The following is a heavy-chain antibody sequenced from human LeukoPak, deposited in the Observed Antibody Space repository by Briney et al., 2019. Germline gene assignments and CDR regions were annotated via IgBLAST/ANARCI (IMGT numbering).Heavy chain of an antibody. J-gene: IGHJ4*02. D-gene: IGHD3-3*01. CDR2: INHSGST. V-gene: IGHV4-34*01. CDR3: ARHGNDFWSGYSAYDY. CDR1: GGSFSGYY. Sequence: SETLSLTCAVYGGSFSGYYWSWIRQPPGKGLEWIGEINHSGSTNYNPSLKSRVTISVDTSKNQFSLKLSSVTAADTAVYYCARHGNDFWSGYSAYDYWGQGTLVTVSS.